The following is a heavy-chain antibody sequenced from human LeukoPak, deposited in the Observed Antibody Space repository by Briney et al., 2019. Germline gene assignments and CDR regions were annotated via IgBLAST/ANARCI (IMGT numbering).Heavy chain of an antibody. V-gene: IGHV3-7*03. CDR1: GFSFNDYW. J-gene: IGHJ4*02. CDR2: IKKDGSEK. D-gene: IGHD1-14*01. CDR3: AREGSIRGRFDF. Sequence: GGSLRLSCAASGFSFNDYWMSWVRQAPGKGLEWVANIKKDGSEKYYVDSVKGRFTISRDNAKNSLYLQMNSLRAEDMAVYYCAREGSIRGRFDFRGQGTLVTVSS.